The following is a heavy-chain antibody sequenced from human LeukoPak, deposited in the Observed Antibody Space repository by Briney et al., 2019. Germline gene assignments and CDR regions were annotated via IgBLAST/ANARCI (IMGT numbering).Heavy chain of an antibody. Sequence: PGRSLTLSCAPSGFTFSSYAMSWVRHAPGKGREWVSAISGSGGSTYYADSVKGRFTISRDNSKNTLYLQMNSLRAEDTAVYYCAKDPGSYLRIRRRGQGTLVTVSS. J-gene: IGHJ4*02. CDR1: GFTFSSYA. D-gene: IGHD2/OR15-2a*01. V-gene: IGHV3-23*01. CDR3: AKDPGSYLRIRR. CDR2: ISGSGGST.